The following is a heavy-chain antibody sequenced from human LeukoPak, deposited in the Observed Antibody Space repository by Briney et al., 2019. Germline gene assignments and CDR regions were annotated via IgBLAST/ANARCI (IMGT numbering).Heavy chain of an antibody. CDR2: IKQDGSDR. CDR1: GFTLSDYW. CDR3: ARLYCGVGICYSYYMAV. V-gene: IGHV3-7*01. Sequence: GGSLRLSCTASGFTLSDYWMIWVRQVLGKGLQWVADIKQDGSDRFYVDSVKGRFTISRDNAKNSVYLQMNSLRAEDTAVYYCARLYCGVGICYSYYMAVWGKGTTVTVSS. D-gene: IGHD2-21*01. J-gene: IGHJ6*03.